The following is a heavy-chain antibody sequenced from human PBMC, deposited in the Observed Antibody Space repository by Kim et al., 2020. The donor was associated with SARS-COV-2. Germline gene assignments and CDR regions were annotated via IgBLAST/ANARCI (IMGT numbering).Heavy chain of an antibody. J-gene: IGHJ3*02. CDR2: IKQDGNQK. CDR1: GFTFSSYW. CDR3: AIDGGLYSSGKDAFDI. V-gene: IGHV3-7*01. Sequence: GGSLRLSCAASGFTFSSYWITWVRQAPGKGLEWVANIKQDGNQKYYVDSVKGRFTISRDNAKNSLYLQMNSLRAEDTAVYYCAIDGGLYSSGKDAFDIWG. D-gene: IGHD6-19*01.